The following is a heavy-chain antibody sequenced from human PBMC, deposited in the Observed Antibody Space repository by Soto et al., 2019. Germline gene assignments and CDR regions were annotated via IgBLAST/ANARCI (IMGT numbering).Heavy chain of an antibody. CDR1: GFTFSSYA. V-gene: IGHV3-64D*06. J-gene: IGHJ4*02. D-gene: IGHD3-3*01. CDR2: ISSNGGST. Sequence: GGSLRLSCSASGFTFSSYAMHWVRQAPGEGLECVSAISSNGGSTYYADSVKGRFAISRDNSKNTLYLQMSSLRAEDTAVYYCVKDTSYTLITIFGVVITSSLDYWGQGTLVTVSS. CDR3: VKDTSYTLITIFGVVITSSLDY.